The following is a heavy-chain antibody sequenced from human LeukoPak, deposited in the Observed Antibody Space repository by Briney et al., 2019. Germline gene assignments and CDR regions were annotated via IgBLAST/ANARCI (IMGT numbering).Heavy chain of an antibody. J-gene: IGHJ5*02. V-gene: IGHV4-34*01. CDR1: GGSFSGYY. Sequence: SEALSLTCAVHGGSFSGYYWSWMRQPPGKGLEWIGEINQSGETNYNPSLMSRVTISEDTSNNQFSLMLTSVTAADTAVYYCARGARGDTPYNWFDPWGQGTLVTVSS. CDR3: ARGARGDTPYNWFDP. CDR2: INQSGET. D-gene: IGHD2-21*02.